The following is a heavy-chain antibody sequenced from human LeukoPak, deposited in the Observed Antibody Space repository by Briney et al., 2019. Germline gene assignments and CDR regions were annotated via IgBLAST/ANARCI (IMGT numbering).Heavy chain of an antibody. CDR3: TKDLSSGSYWGAFDI. J-gene: IGHJ3*02. CDR2: LSGSGNST. D-gene: IGHD3-22*01. Sequence: GGSLRLSCAASGFTFSSYAMSWVRQAPGKGLEWVSSLSGSGNSTYYADSVKGRFTISRDNSKNTLYLQMNSLRAEDTAIYYCTKDLSSGSYWGAFDIWGQGTMVTVSS. V-gene: IGHV3-23*01. CDR1: GFTFSSYA.